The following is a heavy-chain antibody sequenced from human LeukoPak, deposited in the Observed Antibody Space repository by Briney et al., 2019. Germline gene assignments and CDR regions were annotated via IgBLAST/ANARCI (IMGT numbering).Heavy chain of an antibody. CDR2: FNPNSGGT. J-gene: IGHJ4*02. CDR3: ARGAISWEDY. Sequence: ASVKVSCKASGYTFTAYYVHWVRQAPGQGLEWMGWFNPNSGGTSYAQKFQGRVTMTRDTSISTAYMELSRLRSDDTAVYYCARGAISWEDYWGQGTLVTVSS. V-gene: IGHV1-2*02. D-gene: IGHD1-26*01. CDR1: GYTFTAYY.